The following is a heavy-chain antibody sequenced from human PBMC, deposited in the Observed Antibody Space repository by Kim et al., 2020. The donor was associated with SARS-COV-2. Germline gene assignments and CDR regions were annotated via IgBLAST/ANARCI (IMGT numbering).Heavy chain of an antibody. D-gene: IGHD2-2*01. CDR1: GFTFSSYG. Sequence: GGSLRLSCAASGFTFSSYGMHWVRQAPGKGLEWVAVIWYDGSNKYYADSVKGRFTISRDNSKNTLYLQMNSLRAEDTAVYYCARGGYCSSTSCLGRSNYYYGMDVWGQGTTVTVSS. CDR3: ARGGYCSSTSCLGRSNYYYGMDV. J-gene: IGHJ6*02. V-gene: IGHV3-33*01. CDR2: IWYDGSNK.